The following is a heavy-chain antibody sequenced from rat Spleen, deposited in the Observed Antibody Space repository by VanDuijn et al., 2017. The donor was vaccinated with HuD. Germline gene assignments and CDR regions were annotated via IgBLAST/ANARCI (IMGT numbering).Heavy chain of an antibody. V-gene: IGHV5-25*01. CDR1: GFSFINYD. J-gene: IGHJ3*01. CDR2: ISPSGGST. Sequence: EVQLVESGGGLVQPGRSLKLSCAASGFSFINYDMAWVRQAPTKGLEWVASISPSGGSTYYRDSVKGRFTVSRDNAKSTLYLQMDSLRSEDTATYYCVRQDTSGYSNWFTYWGQGTLVTVSS. D-gene: IGHD4-3*01. CDR3: VRQDTSGYSNWFTY.